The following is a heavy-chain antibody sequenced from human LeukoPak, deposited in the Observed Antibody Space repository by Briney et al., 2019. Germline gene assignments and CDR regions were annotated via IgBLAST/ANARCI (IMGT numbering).Heavy chain of an antibody. CDR1: GYSFTGYY. CDR3: ARQSDTNYRYYYYYGLDV. CDR2: INPNSGDA. J-gene: IGHJ6*02. Sequence: ASVKVSCKASGYSFTGYYMHWVRQAPGQGLEWMGWINPNSGDANYAQKFQGRVTMTTDTSISTAYMEVSRLRSDDTAVYFCARQSDTNYRYYYYYGLDVWGQGTTVTV. V-gene: IGHV1-2*02. D-gene: IGHD5-24*01.